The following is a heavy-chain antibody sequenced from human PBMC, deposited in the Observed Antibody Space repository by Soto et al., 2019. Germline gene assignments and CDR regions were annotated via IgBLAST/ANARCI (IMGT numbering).Heavy chain of an antibody. CDR1: GFNFGAFS. Sequence: EVQLVESGGGLVKPGESLRLSCTASGFNFGAFSLSWVRQAPWKGLEWVSSIDPTSTEIHYADSVEGRFSVYRDSTKNSLYLQMISLRFEDTGVYYCARDYLTGDPREAFDSWGQGTLVTVSS. D-gene: IGHD7-27*01. J-gene: IGHJ4*02. V-gene: IGHV3-21*01. CDR2: IDPTSTEI. CDR3: ARDYLTGDPREAFDS.